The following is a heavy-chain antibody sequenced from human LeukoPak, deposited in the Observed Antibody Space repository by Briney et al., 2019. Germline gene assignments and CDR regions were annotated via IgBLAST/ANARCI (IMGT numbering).Heavy chain of an antibody. CDR1: GFTFDDYA. D-gene: IGHD6-13*01. CDR3: AKVHYSSSWYALGY. CDR2: ISGDGGRT. J-gene: IGHJ4*02. Sequence: GGYLRLSCAASGFTFDDYAMHWVRQAPGKGLEWVSLISGDGGRTYYADSVKGRFTISRDNSKNSLYLQMDSLRTEDTALYYCAKVHYSSSWYALGYWGQGTLVTVSS. V-gene: IGHV3-43*02.